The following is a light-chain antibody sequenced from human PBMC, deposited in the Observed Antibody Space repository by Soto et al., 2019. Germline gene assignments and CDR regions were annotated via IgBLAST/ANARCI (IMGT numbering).Light chain of an antibody. Sequence: AIQMTQSPSSLSASVGDRVTISCRASQGIRNDLAWCQQKPGKAPKLLIFAASNLQSGVPSRFSGSGSGTDFTLTISRLQPEDFATYYCQQSYSTPITFGQGTRLEIK. CDR3: QQSYSTPIT. J-gene: IGKJ5*01. CDR1: QGIRND. V-gene: IGKV1-6*01. CDR2: AAS.